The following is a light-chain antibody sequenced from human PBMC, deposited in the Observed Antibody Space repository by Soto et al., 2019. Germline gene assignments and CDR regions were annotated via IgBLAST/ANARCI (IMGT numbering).Light chain of an antibody. Sequence: EIVMTQSPATLSVSPGERATLSCRASHSVSSNLAWYQQKPGQAPRLLIYGASTRATGIPARFSGSGSGTEFTLTISSLQSEDFAVYYCQQYNNWPPPTFGQGTKVEIK. CDR2: GAS. V-gene: IGKV3-15*01. CDR1: HSVSSN. CDR3: QQYNNWPPPT. J-gene: IGKJ1*01.